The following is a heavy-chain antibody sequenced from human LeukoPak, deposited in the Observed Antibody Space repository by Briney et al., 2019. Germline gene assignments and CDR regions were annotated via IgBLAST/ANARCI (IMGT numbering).Heavy chain of an antibody. CDR2: INPKSGVT. V-gene: IGHV1-2*02. Sequence: ASVKVSCKTSGYTFNSYYMHWVRQAPGQGLEWMGWINPKSGVTDYFQKFQGKVTMTRGTSISTVYLELKSLRYDDTAVFYCARSCSGGICSWSHWGQGTLVTVSS. CDR1: GYTFNSYY. D-gene: IGHD2-15*01. CDR3: ARSCSGGICSWSH. J-gene: IGHJ4*02.